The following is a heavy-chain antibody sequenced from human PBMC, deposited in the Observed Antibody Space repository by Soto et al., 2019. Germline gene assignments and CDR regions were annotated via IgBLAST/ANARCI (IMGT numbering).Heavy chain of an antibody. Sequence: GGSLRLSCAASGFSITNAWMTWVRQPPGKGLEWVGRIKSKTDGGTTDYVAPVKGRFTISRDDSKNTLYLQMNSLKTEDTAVYYCAKGRQKAAEYCSGGSCYAFDIWGQGTMVTVSS. D-gene: IGHD2-15*01. CDR1: GFSITNAW. CDR2: IKSKTDGGTT. J-gene: IGHJ3*02. CDR3: AKGRQKAAEYCSGGSCYAFDI. V-gene: IGHV3-15*01.